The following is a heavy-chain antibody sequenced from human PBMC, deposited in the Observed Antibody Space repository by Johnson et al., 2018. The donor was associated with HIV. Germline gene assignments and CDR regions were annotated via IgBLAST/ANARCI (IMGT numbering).Heavy chain of an antibody. D-gene: IGHD3-10*01. CDR3: ANDRQPANYGAFDV. V-gene: IGHV3-23*04. Sequence: EVQLVESGGGLVKPGGSLRLSCAASGFTFSSYAMSWVRQAPGKGLEWVSGISGSGGSTYYADSVKGRFTISRDNSTNTLYLQLNSLRAEDTAIYYCANDRQPANYGAFDVWGQVTMVTVSS. CDR2: ISGSGGST. J-gene: IGHJ3*01. CDR1: GFTFSSYA.